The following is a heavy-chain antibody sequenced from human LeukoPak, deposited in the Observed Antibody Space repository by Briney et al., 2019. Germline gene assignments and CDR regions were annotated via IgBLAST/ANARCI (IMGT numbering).Heavy chain of an antibody. CDR1: GGSFSGYY. V-gene: IGHV4-34*01. CDR2: INHSGST. D-gene: IGHD2-15*01. CDR3: ARGPYCSGGSCETYGMDV. Sequence: SSETLSLTCAVYGGSFSGYYWSWIRQPPGKGLEWIGEINHSGSTDYNPSLKSRVTISVDTSKNQFSLKLSSVTAADTAVYYCARGPYCSGGSCETYGMDVWGQGTTVTVSS. J-gene: IGHJ6*02.